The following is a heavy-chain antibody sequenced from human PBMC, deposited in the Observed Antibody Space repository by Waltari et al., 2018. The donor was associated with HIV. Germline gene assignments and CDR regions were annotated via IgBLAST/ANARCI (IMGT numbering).Heavy chain of an antibody. CDR2: GIYDGSNE. Sequence: QVQLVESGGGVVPPGTSLPRSCAASGFPFRDYAMHWVRQPPGKGLEWVASGIYDGSNEDYADSVTGRFTVSRDNSKNTLYLQMDSLRPEDTAVYYCATNSGSYRQGWFDPWGQGTQVTVSS. CDR3: ATNSGSYRQGWFDP. CDR1: GFPFRDYA. V-gene: IGHV3-30*03. D-gene: IGHD1-26*01. J-gene: IGHJ5*02.